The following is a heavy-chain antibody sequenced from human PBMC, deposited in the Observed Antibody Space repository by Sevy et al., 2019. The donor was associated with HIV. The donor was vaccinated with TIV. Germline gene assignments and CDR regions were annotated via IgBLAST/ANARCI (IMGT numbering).Heavy chain of an antibody. CDR3: ARDSSGAGTYDY. CDR1: GFTVSSNY. Sequence: GGSLSLSCAASGFTVSSNYMSWVRQAPGKGLEWVSVIYSGGSTYYADSVKGRFTISRDNSKNTLYLQMNSLRADDTAVYYCARDSSGAGTYDYWGQGTLVTVSS. J-gene: IGHJ4*02. D-gene: IGHD6-19*01. CDR2: IYSGGST. V-gene: IGHV3-53*01.